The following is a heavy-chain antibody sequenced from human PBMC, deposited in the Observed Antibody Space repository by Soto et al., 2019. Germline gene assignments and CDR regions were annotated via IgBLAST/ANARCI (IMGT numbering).Heavy chain of an antibody. V-gene: IGHV4-30-4*01. CDR1: GGSISSGDYY. CDR2: IYYSGST. CDR3: ASQLGYCSSTSCQLDY. J-gene: IGHJ4*02. D-gene: IGHD2-2*01. Sequence: ASETLSLTCTVSGGSISSGDYYWSWIRQPPGKGLEWIGYIYYSGSTYYNPSLKSRVTISVDTSKNQFSLKLSSVTAADTAVYYCASQLGYCSSTSCQLDYWGQGTLVTVSS.